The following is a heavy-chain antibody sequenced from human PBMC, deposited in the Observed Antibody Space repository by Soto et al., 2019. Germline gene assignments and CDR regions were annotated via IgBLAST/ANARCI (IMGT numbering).Heavy chain of an antibody. CDR1: GYTFATYD. CDR2: MYPDSGNT. D-gene: IGHD1-1*01. V-gene: IGHV1-8*01. J-gene: IGHJ6*03. Sequence: QVQLVQSGAEVKKPGASVKVSCKASGYTFATYDINWVRQAAGQGLEWLGWMYPDSGNTGYGQKFQGRVTMTRNTSTSTAYMELSSLRSEDTDVYYCARGLEESVPSYHFYMDVWGKGTTVTVSS. CDR3: ARGLEESVPSYHFYMDV.